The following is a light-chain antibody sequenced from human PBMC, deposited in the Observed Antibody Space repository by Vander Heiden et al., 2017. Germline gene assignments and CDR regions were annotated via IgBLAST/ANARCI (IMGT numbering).Light chain of an antibody. CDR3: QQYDNHPLT. CDR2: EAS. V-gene: IGKV1-33*01. CDR1: QDISNY. J-gene: IGKJ4*01. Sequence: DIPMTQSPSSLSASVGDRVTITCQASQDISNYLNWYQQKPGKAPKLLIYEASNLETGVPSRFSGSGSGTDFTFTISSLQPDDIATYYCQQYDNHPLTFGGGTKVEIK.